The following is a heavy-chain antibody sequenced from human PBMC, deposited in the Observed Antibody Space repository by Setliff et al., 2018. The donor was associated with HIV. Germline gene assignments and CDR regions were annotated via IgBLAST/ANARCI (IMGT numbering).Heavy chain of an antibody. J-gene: IGHJ1*01. CDR3: AQAQTSVSGSYYQYLQH. CDR1: ELTFSNYT. V-gene: IGHV3-23*01. Sequence: PGGSLRLSCAASELTFSNYTMTWVRQAPGKGLEWVSSLSGSGGSTYYADSVKGRFTISRDNSKNTLYLRMNSLRAEDTAVYYCAQAQTSVSGSYYQYLQHWGQGTLVTVLL. D-gene: IGHD3-10*01. CDR2: LSGSGGST.